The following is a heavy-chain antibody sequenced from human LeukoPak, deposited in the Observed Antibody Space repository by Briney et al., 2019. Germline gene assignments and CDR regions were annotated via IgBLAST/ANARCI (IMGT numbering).Heavy chain of an antibody. CDR3: VKTWLMLRGLMSRSY. CDR1: GFTFDDYA. D-gene: IGHD3-10*01. CDR2: ISWNSGSI. J-gene: IGHJ4*02. Sequence: GGSLRLSCAASGFTFDDYAMHWVRQAPGKGLEWVSGISWNSGSIGYADSVKGRFTISRDNTKNTLYLQMNGLRAEDTAVYYCVKTWLMLRGLMSRSYWGQGALVTVSS. V-gene: IGHV3-9*01.